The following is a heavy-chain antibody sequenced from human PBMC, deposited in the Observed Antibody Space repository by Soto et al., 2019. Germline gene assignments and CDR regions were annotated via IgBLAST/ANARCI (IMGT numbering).Heavy chain of an antibody. CDR2: ISGGGGST. J-gene: IGHJ4*02. Sequence: VGSLRLSCVGSGFTFSNYGMTWVRQAPGKGLEWVSAISGGGGSTFYADSLKGRFTVSRDNAKNVVYLQMNSLRAEDTAVYYCATIIVVTSPFDYWGQGTVVTVSS. D-gene: IGHD2-21*01. V-gene: IGHV3-23*01. CDR1: GFTFSNYG. CDR3: ATIIVVTSPFDY.